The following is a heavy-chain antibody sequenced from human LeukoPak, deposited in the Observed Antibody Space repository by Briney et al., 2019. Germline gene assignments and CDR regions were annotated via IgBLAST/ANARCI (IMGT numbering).Heavy chain of an antibody. V-gene: IGHV1-69*13. CDR3: ARAVTMVRGVIPPFDY. J-gene: IGHJ4*02. CDR2: IIPIFGTA. CDR1: GGTFSSYA. Sequence: GASVKVSCKASGGTFSSYAISWVRQAPGQGLEWMGGIIPIFGTANYAQKFQGRVTITADESTSTAYMELSSLRSEDTAAYYCARAVTMVRGVIPPFDYWGQGTLVTVSS. D-gene: IGHD3-10*01.